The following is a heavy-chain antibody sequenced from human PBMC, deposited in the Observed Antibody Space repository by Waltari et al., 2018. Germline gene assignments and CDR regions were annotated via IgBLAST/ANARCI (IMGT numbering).Heavy chain of an antibody. CDR2: IIPIFGTA. J-gene: IGHJ6*02. CDR1: GGPFSSYA. Sequence: QVQLVQSGAEVTKPGSSVKVSCKASGGPFSSYAISGVRQAPGQGLEWMGGIIPIFGTANYAQKFQGRVTITADESTSTAYMELSSLRSEDTAVYYCARETIFGVVSNGMDVWGQGTTVTVSS. D-gene: IGHD3-3*01. V-gene: IGHV1-69*01. CDR3: ARETIFGVVSNGMDV.